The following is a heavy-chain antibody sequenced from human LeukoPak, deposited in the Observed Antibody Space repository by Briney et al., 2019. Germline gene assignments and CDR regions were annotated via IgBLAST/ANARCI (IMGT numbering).Heavy chain of an antibody. D-gene: IGHD4-11*01. J-gene: IGHJ4*02. CDR2: IKSCSTII. V-gene: IGHV3-11*04. Sequence: GGSLTLSCAAAGVSLSDYYVNWVRQVPGKGLEWVSYIKSCSTIIFYADSVKGRFSVSRDNANNSVHLQMTNLRDDDTAVYYCARVHNTVHWGQGVQVTVSS. CDR1: GVSLSDYY. CDR3: ARVHNTVH.